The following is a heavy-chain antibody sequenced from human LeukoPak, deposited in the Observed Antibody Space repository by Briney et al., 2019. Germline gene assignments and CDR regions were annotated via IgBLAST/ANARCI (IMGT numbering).Heavy chain of an antibody. CDR1: GGSISSYY. CDR3: ARDYSHSGYAFDI. J-gene: IGHJ3*02. V-gene: IGHV4-4*07. D-gene: IGHD4-11*01. CDR2: IYTSGST. Sequence: SETLSLTCTVSGGSISSYYWSWIRQPAGKVLEWIGRIYTSGSTNSNPSLKSRVTMSADTSKNQFSLKLSSVTAADTAVYYCARDYSHSGYAFDIWAKGQWSPSLQ.